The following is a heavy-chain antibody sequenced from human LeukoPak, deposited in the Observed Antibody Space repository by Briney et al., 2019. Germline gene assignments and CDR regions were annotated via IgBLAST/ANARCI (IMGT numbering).Heavy chain of an antibody. CDR1: GFTFSNAW. Sequence: GGTLTLSCAASGFTFSNAWMFWVRQAQGKGLEWVGRIKSKTNGGTTDYAAPVKGRFTISRDDSKNTLYLQMNSLITEDTAVYYCITAVYYYDSSGYTYYFDHWGQGTLVTVSS. CDR2: IKSKTNGGTT. V-gene: IGHV3-15*01. CDR3: ITAVYYYDSSGYTYYFDH. D-gene: IGHD3-22*01. J-gene: IGHJ4*02.